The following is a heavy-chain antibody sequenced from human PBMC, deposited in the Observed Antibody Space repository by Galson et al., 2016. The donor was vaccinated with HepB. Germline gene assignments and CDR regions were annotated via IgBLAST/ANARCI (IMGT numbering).Heavy chain of an antibody. CDR2: IYSGDST. Sequence: SLRLSCAASGFTVSGNYMSWVRQAPGKGLEWVSIIYSGDSTYYADSVKGRFTIYRDNSKNALYLQMNNLRAEDTAVYYCARDCSGAKCNYCYYGMDVWGQGTTVTVSS. CDR1: GFTVSGNY. J-gene: IGHJ6*02. V-gene: IGHV3-53*01. CDR3: ARDCSGAKCNYCYYGMDV. D-gene: IGHD2-15*01.